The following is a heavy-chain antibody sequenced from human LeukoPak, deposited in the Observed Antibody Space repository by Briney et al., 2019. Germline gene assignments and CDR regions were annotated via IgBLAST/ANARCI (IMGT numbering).Heavy chain of an antibody. Sequence: PGGSLRLSCAASGFTFSSYEMNWVRQAPGKGLEWVSYISSSGSTIYYADSVKGRFTISRDNAKNSLYLQMNSLRAEDTAVYYCARSSRIGFGKYYYYYYYMDVWGKGTTVTISS. D-gene: IGHD3-10*01. CDR2: ISSSGSTI. CDR3: ARSSRIGFGKYYYYYYYMDV. V-gene: IGHV3-48*03. CDR1: GFTFSSYE. J-gene: IGHJ6*03.